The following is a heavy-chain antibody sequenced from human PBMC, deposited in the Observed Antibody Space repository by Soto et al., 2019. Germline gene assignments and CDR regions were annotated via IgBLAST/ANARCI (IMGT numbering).Heavy chain of an antibody. V-gene: IGHV1-24*01. CDR2: FDPEDGET. D-gene: IGHD3-22*01. CDR1: GYTLTELS. Sequence: ASVKVSCKVSGYTLTELSMHWVRQAPGKGLEWTGGFDPEDGETIYAQKFQGRVTMTEDKSTNTAYMELSSLRSEDTAVYYCARTTDSSGYLRSVDAFDIWGQGTMVTVSS. J-gene: IGHJ3*02. CDR3: ARTTDSSGYLRSVDAFDI.